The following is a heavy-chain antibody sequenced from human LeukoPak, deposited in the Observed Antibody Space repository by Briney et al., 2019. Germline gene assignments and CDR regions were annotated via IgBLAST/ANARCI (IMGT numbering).Heavy chain of an antibody. V-gene: IGHV4-59*01. J-gene: IGHJ6*02. CDR3: ARVSVVYGMDV. CDR2: MHYTGST. CDR1: GGSISSDY. Sequence: PSETLSLTCSVSGGSISSDYWAWIRQPPGKGLEWIGYMHYTGSTNYNPSIKSRVTISLATSKNQFSLKLSSVTAADTAVYYCARVSVVYGMDVWGRGTTVTVSS.